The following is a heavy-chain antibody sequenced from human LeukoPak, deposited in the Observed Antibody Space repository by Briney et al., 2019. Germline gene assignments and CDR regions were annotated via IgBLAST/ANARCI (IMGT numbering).Heavy chain of an antibody. CDR3: VNQISGWVY. D-gene: IGHD6-19*01. CDR2: ISRDGGTL. J-gene: IGHJ4*02. V-gene: IGHV3-64D*09. Sequence: GGSLRLSCSASGFAFSSYAMYWVRQAPGKGLEYVSAISRDGGTLYPADSVKGRFTISRDNSKNTLYLQMSSLRTEDTAVYYCVNQISGWVYWGQGTLVTVSS. CDR1: GFAFSSYA.